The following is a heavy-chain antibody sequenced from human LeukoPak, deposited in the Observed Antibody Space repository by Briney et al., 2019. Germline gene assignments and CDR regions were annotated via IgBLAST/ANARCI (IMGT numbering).Heavy chain of an antibody. Sequence: SETLSLTCAVSGGSISSGGYSWSWIRQPPGKGLEWIGYIYHSGSTYYNPSLKSRVTISVDRSKNQFSLKLSSVTAADTAVYYCARGRIGYCSSTSCGFGYWGQGTLVTVSS. V-gene: IGHV4-30-2*01. J-gene: IGHJ4*02. CDR2: IYHSGST. CDR3: ARGRIGYCSSTSCGFGY. D-gene: IGHD2-2*01. CDR1: GGSISSGGYS.